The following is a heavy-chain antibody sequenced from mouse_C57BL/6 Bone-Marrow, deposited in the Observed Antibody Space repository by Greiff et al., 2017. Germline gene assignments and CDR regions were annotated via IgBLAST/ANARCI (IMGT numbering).Heavy chain of an antibody. CDR3: ASGYYEYEGAMDY. V-gene: IGHV1-69*01. Sequence: QVQLQQPGAELVMPGASVKLSCKASGYTFTSYWMHWVKQRPGQGLEWIGEIDPSDSYTNYNQKFKGQSTLTVDKSSSTAYMQLSSLTSEDSAVYYCASGYYEYEGAMDYWGQGTSVTVSS. CDR2: IDPSDSYT. CDR1: GYTFTSYW. D-gene: IGHD2-4*01. J-gene: IGHJ4*01.